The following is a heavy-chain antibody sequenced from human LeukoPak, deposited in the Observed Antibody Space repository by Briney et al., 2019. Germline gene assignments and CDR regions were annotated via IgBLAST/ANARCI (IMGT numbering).Heavy chain of an antibody. CDR1: GFTFSRYW. CDR2: IKQDGTEK. CDR3: ATSYYGSGI. J-gene: IGHJ4*02. D-gene: IGHD3-10*01. Sequence: GGSLRLSCAASGFTFSRYWMSWVRQAPGKGLEWVANIKQDGTEKNYVDSVKGRFTTSRDNVKNSLYMQMNSLRAEDTALYYCATSYYGSGIWGQGTLVTVSS. V-gene: IGHV3-7*01.